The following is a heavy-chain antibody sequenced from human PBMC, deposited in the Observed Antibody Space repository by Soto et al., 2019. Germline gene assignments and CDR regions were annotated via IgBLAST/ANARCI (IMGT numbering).Heavy chain of an antibody. D-gene: IGHD7-27*01. CDR2: IYYSGST. J-gene: IGHJ6*02. CDR1: GGSISSYY. V-gene: IGHV4-59*01. Sequence: SETLSLTCTVSGGSISSYYWSWIRQPPGKGLEWIGYIYYSGSTNYNPSLKSRVTISVDTSKNQFSLKLSSVTAADTAVYYCARDPMGKKYYYYGMDVWGQGTTVTVSS. CDR3: ARDPMGKKYYYYGMDV.